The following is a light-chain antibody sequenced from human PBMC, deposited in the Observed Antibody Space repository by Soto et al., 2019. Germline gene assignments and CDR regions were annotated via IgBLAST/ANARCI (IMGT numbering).Light chain of an antibody. V-gene: IGKV1-16*01. J-gene: IGKJ5*01. CDR3: QQYSNWPPAIT. Sequence: DIQVTHAPSDLYGSVVDGVILTFLASQPISTSFHCFQHKPGKAPKLLIYAFSNLQSGIPSRFSGRGTGTEFTLIIRSLQSEDVALYYCQQYSNWPPAITCGQGTRREIK. CDR1: QPISTS. CDR2: AFS.